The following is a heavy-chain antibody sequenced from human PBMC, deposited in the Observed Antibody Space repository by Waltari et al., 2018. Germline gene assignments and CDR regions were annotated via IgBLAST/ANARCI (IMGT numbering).Heavy chain of an antibody. CDR1: GFTVSSNY. J-gene: IGHJ3*02. Sequence: EVQLVESGGGLVQPGGSLRLSCAASGFTVSSNYMSWVRKAPGKGLEWVSVIYSGGSTYYADSVKGRFTIYRDNSKNTLYLQMNSLRAEDTAVYYCARIYYDSSGWDAFDIWGQGTMVTVSS. D-gene: IGHD3-22*01. CDR3: ARIYYDSSGWDAFDI. CDR2: IYSGGST. V-gene: IGHV3-66*02.